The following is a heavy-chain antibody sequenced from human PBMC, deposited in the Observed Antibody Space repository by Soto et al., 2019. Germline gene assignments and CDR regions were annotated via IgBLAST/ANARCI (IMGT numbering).Heavy chain of an antibody. CDR2: IYYSGST. D-gene: IGHD6-13*01. V-gene: IGHV4-59*01. CDR1: GDSISTYY. CDR3: ARDRSESSNWYYLDY. J-gene: IGHJ4*02. Sequence: SETLSLTCTVSGDSISTYYWSWIRQPPGKGLEWIGYIYYSGSTNSNPSLKSRVTISVDTSKNQFSLKLSSVTAADTAVYYCARDRSESSNWYYLDYWGQGTLVTVSS.